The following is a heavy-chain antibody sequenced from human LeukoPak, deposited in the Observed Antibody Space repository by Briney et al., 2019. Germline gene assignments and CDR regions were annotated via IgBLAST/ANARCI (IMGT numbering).Heavy chain of an antibody. J-gene: IGHJ4*02. CDR1: GFTFSSYW. Sequence: GGSLRLSCAASGFTFSSYWMSWVRQAPGKGLEWVANIKEDGSEKYYVDSVKGQFTISRDNAKNSLYLQMNSLRAADTAVYYCVRDSGSYYFDYWGQGTLVTVSS. V-gene: IGHV3-7*05. D-gene: IGHD1-26*01. CDR2: IKEDGSEK. CDR3: VRDSGSYYFDY.